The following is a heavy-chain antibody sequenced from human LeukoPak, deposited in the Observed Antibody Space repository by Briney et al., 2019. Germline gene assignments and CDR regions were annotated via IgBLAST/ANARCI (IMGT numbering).Heavy chain of an antibody. V-gene: IGHV3-21*03. D-gene: IGHD4-17*01. Sequence: PGGSLRLSCAASGFTFSRYSMNWVRQAPGKGLEWVSSISSNSIYIFYADSLKGRFTISRDNAKNSLYLHLNSLRAEDTAVYYCVRVAGDLDWYFDVWGRGALVTVSS. J-gene: IGHJ2*01. CDR3: VRVAGDLDWYFDV. CDR2: ISSNSIYI. CDR1: GFTFSRYS.